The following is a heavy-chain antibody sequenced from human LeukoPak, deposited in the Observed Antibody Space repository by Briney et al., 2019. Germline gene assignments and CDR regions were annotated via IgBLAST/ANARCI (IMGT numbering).Heavy chain of an antibody. CDR1: GFTFSSNE. Sequence: GGSLRLSCAASGFTFSSNEMNWVRQAPGKGLEWISYISGSGQTIYYADSVKGRITISRDNAKNSLYLQMNSLRAEDTAVYYCARHSGGDAFDIWGQGTMVTVSS. D-gene: IGHD6-19*01. CDR3: ARHSGGDAFDI. V-gene: IGHV3-48*03. J-gene: IGHJ3*02. CDR2: ISGSGQTI.